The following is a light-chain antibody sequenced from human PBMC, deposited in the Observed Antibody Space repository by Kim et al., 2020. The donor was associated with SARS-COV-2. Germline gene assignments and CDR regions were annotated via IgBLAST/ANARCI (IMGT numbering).Light chain of an antibody. Sequence: PGQPASISCSGDKLGDKSASWYQQKPGQSPVLVIYEDTKRPSGIPERFSGSNSGNTATLTISGTQALDAADYYCQAWDSSTSWRVFGTGTKVTVL. J-gene: IGLJ1*01. CDR3: QAWDSSTSWRV. V-gene: IGLV3-1*01. CDR1: KLGDKS. CDR2: EDT.